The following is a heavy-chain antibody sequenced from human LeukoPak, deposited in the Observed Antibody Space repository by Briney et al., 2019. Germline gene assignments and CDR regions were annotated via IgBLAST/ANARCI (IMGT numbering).Heavy chain of an antibody. V-gene: IGHV4-59*01. Sequence: SETLSLTCAVSGASISSYDWSWIRQPPGKGLEWIGGIYNSGRTNDNPSLKNRVTISKDTSKNQVSLNLRSVTAADTAVYYCARDLGYCSSTSCYGFYYYYYMDVWGKGTTVTVSS. CDR3: ARDLGYCSSTSCYGFYYYYYMDV. D-gene: IGHD2-2*01. CDR1: GASISSYD. CDR2: IYNSGRT. J-gene: IGHJ6*03.